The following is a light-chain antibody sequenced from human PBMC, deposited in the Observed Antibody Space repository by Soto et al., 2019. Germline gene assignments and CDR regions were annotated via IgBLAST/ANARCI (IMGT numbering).Light chain of an antibody. J-gene: IGKJ2*01. CDR2: GAS. CDR1: QSVSSSY. V-gene: IGKV3-20*01. Sequence: EIVLTQSPGTLSLSPGERATLSCRASQSVSSSYLAWYQQKPGQAPRLLIYGASSRATGIPDRFSGSGSGNDYSLTISKLEPEDCAGYYFQQYGSSPEDPPRLYPFGQGTKLEIK. CDR3: QQYGSSPEDPPRLYP.